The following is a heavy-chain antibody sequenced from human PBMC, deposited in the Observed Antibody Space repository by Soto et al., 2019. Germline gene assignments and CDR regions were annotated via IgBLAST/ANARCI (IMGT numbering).Heavy chain of an antibody. J-gene: IGHJ6*02. CDR1: GFTFSSYA. D-gene: IGHD1-1*01. CDR3: AKQLGHYYAMDV. CDR2: INSAGGST. Sequence: GGSLRLSCAASGFTFSSYAMSWVRQAPGKGLEWVSVINSAGGSTYYADSVKGRFTISRDNSKNTLYLQMNSLRVDDTAVYYCAKQLGHYYAMDVWGPGTTVTVSS. V-gene: IGHV3-23*03.